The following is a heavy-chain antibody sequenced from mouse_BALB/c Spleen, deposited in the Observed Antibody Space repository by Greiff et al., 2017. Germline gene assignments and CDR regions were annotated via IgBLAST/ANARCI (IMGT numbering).Heavy chain of an antibody. CDR2: IYPGDGDT. Sequence: QVQLQQSGAELVRPGSSVKISCKASGYAFSSYWMNWVKQRPGQGLEWIGQIYPGDGDTNYNGKFKGKATLTADKSSSTAYMQLSSLTSEDSAVYFCARWAHYAMDYWGQGTTLTVSS. V-gene: IGHV1-80*01. CDR3: ARWAHYAMDY. CDR1: GYAFSSYW. J-gene: IGHJ4*01.